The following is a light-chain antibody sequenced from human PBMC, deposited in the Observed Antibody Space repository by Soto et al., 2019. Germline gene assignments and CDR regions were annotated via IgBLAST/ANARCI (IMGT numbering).Light chain of an antibody. J-gene: IGKJ4*01. CDR2: GAS. CDR1: RSVSSSF. Sequence: EFVLTQSPGTLSLSPGERATLSCRASRSVSSSFLAWYQQKPGQAPRLLIYGASSRATGIPDRFSGSGSGTDFTLTISRLEPEDFAVYYCQQYGSSPPLTFGGGTKVDI. CDR3: QQYGSSPPLT. V-gene: IGKV3-20*01.